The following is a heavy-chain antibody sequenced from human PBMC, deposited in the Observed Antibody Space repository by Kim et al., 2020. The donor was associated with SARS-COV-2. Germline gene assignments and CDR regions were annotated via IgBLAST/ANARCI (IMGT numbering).Heavy chain of an antibody. CDR2: IIGSGTTI. J-gene: IGHJ4*02. V-gene: IGHV3-48*03. Sequence: GGSLRPSCAASGFTFSSYEMNWVRQAPGKGLEWVSYIIGSGTTIYYADSVRGRLTISRDNDKNSLYLQMNSLRAEDTAVYYCARGPNYSPFDYWGQGTL. CDR1: GFTFSSYE. D-gene: IGHD4-4*01. CDR3: ARGPNYSPFDY.